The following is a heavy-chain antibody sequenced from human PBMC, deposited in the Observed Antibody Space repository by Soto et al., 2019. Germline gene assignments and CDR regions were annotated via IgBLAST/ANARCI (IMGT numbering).Heavy chain of an antibody. J-gene: IGHJ4*02. D-gene: IGHD1-26*01. CDR2: ISSSSSTI. V-gene: IGHV3-48*02. CDR3: AREPLAWVGATRPPDY. CDR1: GFTFSSYS. Sequence: EVQLVESGGGLVQPGGSLRLSCAASGFTFSSYSMNWVRQAPGKGLEWVSYISSSSSTIYYADSVKGRFTISRDDAKNSLYLQMNSLRDEDTAVYYCAREPLAWVGATRPPDYWGQGTLVTVSS.